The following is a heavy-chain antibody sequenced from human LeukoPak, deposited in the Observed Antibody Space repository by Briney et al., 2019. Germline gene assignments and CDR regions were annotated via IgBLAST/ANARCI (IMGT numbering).Heavy chain of an antibody. CDR1: GYTLTELS. J-gene: IGHJ4*02. CDR3: ATSRGGYYRRGFDY. D-gene: IGHD3-10*01. Sequence: ASVKVSCKVSGYTLTELSMHWVRQAPGKGLEWMGGFDPEDGETIYAQKFQGRVTMTEDTSTDTAYMELSSLRSEDTAVYYCATSRGGYYRRGFDYWGQGTLVTVSS. V-gene: IGHV1-24*01. CDR2: FDPEDGET.